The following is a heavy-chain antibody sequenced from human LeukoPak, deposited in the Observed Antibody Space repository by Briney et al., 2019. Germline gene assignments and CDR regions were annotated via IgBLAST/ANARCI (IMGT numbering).Heavy chain of an antibody. V-gene: IGHV3-23*01. CDR1: GLTFSSYA. Sequence: GGSQRLSCAASGLTFSSYAMSWVRQAPGKGLEWVSAISGSSGHTYYADSAKGRFTISRDNSKNTLYQQMNSLRAEDTAVYYCAKVGFSEMEWLLYSDHWGQGTLVTVSS. CDR3: AKVGFSEMEWLLYSDH. D-gene: IGHD3-3*01. CDR2: ISGSSGHT. J-gene: IGHJ4*02.